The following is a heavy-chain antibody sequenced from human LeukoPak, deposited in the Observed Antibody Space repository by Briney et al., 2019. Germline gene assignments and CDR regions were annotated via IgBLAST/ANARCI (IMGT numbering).Heavy chain of an antibody. CDR1: GFAFDTYT. V-gene: IGHV3-21*01. CDR3: ASGKYRYGDNWFDP. D-gene: IGHD5-18*01. CDR2: ISSSGAYI. Sequence: PGGSLRLSCAASGFAFDTYTMNWVRQAPGKGLEWVSSISSSGAYIYYADSVKGRLTISRDNAKNSLYLQMNSLRAEDTAVYFCASGKYRYGDNWFDPWGQGTLVTVSS. J-gene: IGHJ5*02.